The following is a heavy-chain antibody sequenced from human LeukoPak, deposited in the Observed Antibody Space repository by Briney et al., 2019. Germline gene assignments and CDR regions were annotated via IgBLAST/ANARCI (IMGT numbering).Heavy chain of an antibody. Sequence: SETLSLTCTVSGGSISSSSYYWGWIRQPPGKGLEWIGSIYYSGSTYYNPSLKSRVTISVDTSKNQFSLKLSSVTAADTAVYYCARDEMITFGYFDYWGQGTLVTVSS. V-gene: IGHV4-39*02. CDR3: ARDEMITFGYFDY. J-gene: IGHJ4*02. D-gene: IGHD3-16*01. CDR2: IYYSGST. CDR1: GGSISSSSYY.